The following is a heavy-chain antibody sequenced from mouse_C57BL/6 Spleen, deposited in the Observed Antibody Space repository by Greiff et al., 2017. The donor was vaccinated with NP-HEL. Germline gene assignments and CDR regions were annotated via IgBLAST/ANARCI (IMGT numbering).Heavy chain of an antibody. CDR3: ARDRAVRDFDY. Sequence: EVKLMESGGGLVKPGGSLKLSCAASGFTFSSYAMSWVRQTPEKRLEWVATISDGGSYTYYPDNVKGRFTISRDNAKNNLYLQMSHLKSEDTAMYYGARDRAVRDFDYGGQGTTLTVSS. CDR2: ISDGGSYT. V-gene: IGHV5-4*01. D-gene: IGHD3-1*01. J-gene: IGHJ2*01. CDR1: GFTFSSYA.